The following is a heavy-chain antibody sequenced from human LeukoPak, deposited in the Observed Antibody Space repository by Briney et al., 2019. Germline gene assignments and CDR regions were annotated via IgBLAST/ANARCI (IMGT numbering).Heavy chain of an antibody. D-gene: IGHD2-8*01. V-gene: IGHV7-4-1*02. CDR3: ASYCHTGVCSADMDV. J-gene: IGHJ6*03. CDR2: INTNTGNP. Sequence: ASVKVSCKASGYTFTSYAMNWVRQAPGQGLEWMGWINTNTGNPTYAQGFTGRFVLSLDTSVTTAYLQISSLEAEDTAVYYCASYCHTGVCSADMDVWGRGTTVTVSS. CDR1: GYTFTSYA.